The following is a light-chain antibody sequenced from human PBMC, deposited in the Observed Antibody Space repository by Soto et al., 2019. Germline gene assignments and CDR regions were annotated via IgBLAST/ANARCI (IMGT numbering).Light chain of an antibody. Sequence: EIVLTQSPGTLSLSPGERATLSCRASQSVSNNYLAWYQQKPGQAPRLLIFGASSRATGIPDRFSGSGSGTDFTLTISRLEPEDFAMYYCQQYGSSAPNTFGQGTRLE. CDR1: QSVSNNY. CDR3: QQYGSSAPNT. J-gene: IGKJ5*01. CDR2: GAS. V-gene: IGKV3-20*01.